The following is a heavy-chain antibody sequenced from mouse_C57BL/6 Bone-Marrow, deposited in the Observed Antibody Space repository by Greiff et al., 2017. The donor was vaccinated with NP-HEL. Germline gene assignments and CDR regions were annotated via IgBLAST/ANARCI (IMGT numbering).Heavy chain of an antibody. V-gene: IGHV1-69*01. CDR2: IDPSDSYT. Sequence: QVQLQQPGAELVMPGASVKLSCKASGYTFTSYWMHWVKQRPGQGLEWIGEIDPSDSYTNYNRKFKGKSTLTVDKSSSTAYMQLSSLTSEDSAVYYCASYSNYGYWYFDVWGTGTTVTVSS. J-gene: IGHJ1*03. D-gene: IGHD2-5*01. CDR1: GYTFTSYW. CDR3: ASYSNYGYWYFDV.